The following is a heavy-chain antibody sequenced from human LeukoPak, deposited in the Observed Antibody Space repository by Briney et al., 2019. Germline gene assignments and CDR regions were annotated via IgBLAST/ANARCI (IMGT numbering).Heavy chain of an antibody. Sequence: PGGSLRLSCVASGFTFSRYWMSWVRQAPGKGLERVANIKQDGNQKNYVDSVKGRFTISRDNSKNSLYLEMNSLRAEDTAVYYCARERPAAASAFEIWGQGTMVTVSS. CDR2: IKQDGNQK. CDR3: ARERPAAASAFEI. V-gene: IGHV3-7*01. J-gene: IGHJ3*02. CDR1: GFTFSRYW. D-gene: IGHD6-13*01.